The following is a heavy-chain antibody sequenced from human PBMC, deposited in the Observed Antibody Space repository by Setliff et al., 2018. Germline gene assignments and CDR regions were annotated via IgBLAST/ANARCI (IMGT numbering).Heavy chain of an antibody. J-gene: IGHJ4*02. CDR1: GGSISSGSYY. V-gene: IGHV4-61*02. Sequence: SETLSLTCAVSGGSISSGSYYWSWIRQPAGKGLEWVGRLHTSGSTNYNPSLKSRVTISVDTSKNQFSLKVTSVTAADTAVYFCARDPGFHSGTWYLGDWGQGTQVTVSS. CDR2: LHTSGST. CDR3: ARDPGFHSGTWYLGD. D-gene: IGHD1-20*01.